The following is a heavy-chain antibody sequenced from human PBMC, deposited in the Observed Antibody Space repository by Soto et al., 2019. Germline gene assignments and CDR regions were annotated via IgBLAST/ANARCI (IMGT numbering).Heavy chain of an antibody. J-gene: IGHJ5*02. D-gene: IGHD6-6*01. CDR1: GSTFSSYG. Sequence: GGSLRLSGAASGSTFSSYGMSWVRQAPREGQERVANIKQDGSEKYYVASVKGRFTTSRNNVKNALYLQMNRLRAEDTAVYYWARDIAARWDHWFDPWGQGTLVTVSS. CDR2: IKQDGSEK. V-gene: IGHV3-7*01. CDR3: ARDIAARWDHWFDP.